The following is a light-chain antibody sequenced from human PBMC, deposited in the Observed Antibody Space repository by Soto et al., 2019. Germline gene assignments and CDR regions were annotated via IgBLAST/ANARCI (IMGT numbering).Light chain of an antibody. CDR1: QSVGRNY. CDR3: QQYASSPLT. Sequence: EIVLTQSPGTLSLSPGERATLSCRASQSVGRNYLAWYQQKPGQAPRLLIYDAPSMATGIPDRFSGSGSGTDFTLTISRLEPEGFAVYYCQQYASSPLTFGGGTKVEIK. CDR2: DAP. J-gene: IGKJ4*01. V-gene: IGKV3-20*01.